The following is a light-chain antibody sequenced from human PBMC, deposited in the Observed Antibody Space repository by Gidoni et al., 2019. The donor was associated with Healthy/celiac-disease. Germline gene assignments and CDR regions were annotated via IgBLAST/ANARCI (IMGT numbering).Light chain of an antibody. V-gene: IGKV1-39*01. CDR3: QQSYSTIT. CDR2: AAS. CDR1: QSISSY. Sequence: DIQMTQSPSSLSASVGDRVTITCRASQSISSYLNWYQQKPGKAPKLMIYAASSLQSVVPSRVSGSGSGTDFTLTISSLQPEDFATYYCQQSYSTITFGQXTRLEIK. J-gene: IGKJ5*01.